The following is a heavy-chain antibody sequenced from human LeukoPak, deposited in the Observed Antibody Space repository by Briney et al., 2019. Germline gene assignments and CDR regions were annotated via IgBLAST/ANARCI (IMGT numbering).Heavy chain of an antibody. Sequence: ASVKVSCKASGYTFTNYGISWVRQAPGQGLEWMGWIGTYHGNTNFAQKLQGRVTMTTDTSTSTAYMELRSLRSDDTAIYYCARDSPTFDIWGQGTMVTVSS. V-gene: IGHV1-18*01. CDR2: IGTYHGNT. CDR3: ARDSPTFDI. J-gene: IGHJ3*02. CDR1: GYTFTNYG.